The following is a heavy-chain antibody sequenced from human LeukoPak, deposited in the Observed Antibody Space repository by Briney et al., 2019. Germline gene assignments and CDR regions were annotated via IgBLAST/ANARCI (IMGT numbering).Heavy chain of an antibody. D-gene: IGHD6-13*01. V-gene: IGHV4-59*08. CDR2: TYYSGST. CDR3: ARQLPYSSSCEFDY. Sequence: SETLSLTSTVSGGSISSFYWSWLRPPPGKGLEWRGYTYYSGSTNYNPSLKSRVTISVDTSKNQFSLKLSSVTAADTAVYYCARQLPYSSSCEFDYWGQGTLVTVSS. CDR1: GGSISSFY. J-gene: IGHJ4*02.